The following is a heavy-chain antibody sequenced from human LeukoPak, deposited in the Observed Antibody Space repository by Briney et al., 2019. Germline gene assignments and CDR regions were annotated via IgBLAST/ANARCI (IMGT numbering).Heavy chain of an antibody. CDR1: GGSFSGYY. CDR2: IDHSGST. Sequence: SETLSLTCAVYGGSFSGYYWSWIRQPPGKGLEWIGEIDHSGSTNYNPSLKSRVTISVDTSKNQFSLKLSSVTAPDTAVYYCARGRPNYYGSGSYYKYYFDYWGQGTLVTVSS. CDR3: ARGRPNYYGSGSYYKYYFDY. D-gene: IGHD3-10*01. V-gene: IGHV4-34*01. J-gene: IGHJ4*02.